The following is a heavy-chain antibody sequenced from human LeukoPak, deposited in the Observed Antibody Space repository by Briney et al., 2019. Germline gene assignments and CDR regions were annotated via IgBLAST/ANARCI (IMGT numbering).Heavy chain of an antibody. D-gene: IGHD6-13*01. CDR3: ASGPGIAAAANWFDP. CDR2: IIPILGIA. V-gene: IGHV1-69*02. Sequence: SVKVSCKASGGTFSSYTISWVRQAPGQGLEWVGRIIPILGIANYAQKFQGRVTITADKSTSTAYMELSSLRSEDTAVYYCASGPGIAAAANWFDPWGQGTLVTVSS. J-gene: IGHJ5*02. CDR1: GGTFSSYT.